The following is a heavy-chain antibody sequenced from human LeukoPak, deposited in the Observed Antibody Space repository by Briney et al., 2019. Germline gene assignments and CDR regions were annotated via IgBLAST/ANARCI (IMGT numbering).Heavy chain of an antibody. V-gene: IGHV4-61*01. J-gene: IGHJ6*02. Sequence: SETLSLTCTVSGGSVSSGSYYWSWIRQPPGTGLEWIGYIYYSGSTNYNPSLKSRVTISVDTSKNQFSLKLSSVTAADTAVYYCARSKGPYYYYGMDVWGQGTTVTVSS. CDR1: GGSVSSGSYY. CDR2: IYYSGST. CDR3: ARSKGPYYYYGMDV.